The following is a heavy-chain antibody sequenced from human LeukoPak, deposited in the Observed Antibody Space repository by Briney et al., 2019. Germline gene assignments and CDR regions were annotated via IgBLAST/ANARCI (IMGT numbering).Heavy chain of an antibody. Sequence: PSETLSLTCTVSGGSISSYYWSWIRQPPGKGLEWIGYIYYSGSINYNPSLKSRVTISVDTSKNQFSLKLSSVTAADTAVYYCARVTTWPYYYYYMDVWGKGTTVTVSS. J-gene: IGHJ6*03. CDR1: GGSISSYY. CDR3: ARVTTWPYYYYYMDV. CDR2: IYYSGSI. D-gene: IGHD1-1*01. V-gene: IGHV4-59*01.